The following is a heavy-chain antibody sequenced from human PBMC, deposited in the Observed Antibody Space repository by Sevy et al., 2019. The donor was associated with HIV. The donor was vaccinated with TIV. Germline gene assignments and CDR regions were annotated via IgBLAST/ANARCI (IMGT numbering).Heavy chain of an antibody. D-gene: IGHD3-16*02. CDR1: GFSFNGYA. Sequence: GGSLRRSCAASGFSFNGYAMHWVRQAPGKGLEWLAVISYDGSVKYYTESVKGRFTISRDNTKNTLFLQLNSLRPEDTAVYYCVREGRNYEYVWGTYHSGFRAQGTLVTVSS. V-gene: IGHV3-30*04. CDR2: ISYDGSVK. J-gene: IGHJ4*02. CDR3: VREGRNYEYVWGTYHSGF.